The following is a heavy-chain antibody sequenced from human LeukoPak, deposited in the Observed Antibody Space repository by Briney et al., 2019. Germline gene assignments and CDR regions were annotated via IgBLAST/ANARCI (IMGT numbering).Heavy chain of an antibody. J-gene: IGHJ6*03. CDR1: GGTFSSYA. D-gene: IGHD6-6*01. V-gene: IGHV1-69*05. CDR3: ASLHPSVAARSETRYYCYYMDV. CDR2: NIPIFGTA. Sequence: SVTVSCTASGGTFSSYAISWVRQAPGQGLEWMGGNIPIFGTANYAQKFQGRVTIITDESTSTAYMELSSLRSEDTAVYYCASLHPSVAARSETRYYCYYMDVWGKGTTVTVSS.